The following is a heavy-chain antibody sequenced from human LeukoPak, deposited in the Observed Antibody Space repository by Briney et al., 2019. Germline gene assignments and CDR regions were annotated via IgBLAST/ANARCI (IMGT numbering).Heavy chain of an antibody. D-gene: IGHD3-3*01. CDR2: ISSSSSYI. V-gene: IGHV3-21*01. J-gene: IGHJ6*02. CDR3: ASPPGGYYLGMGV. Sequence: GGSLRLSCAASGFTFSSYSMNWVRQAPGKGLEWVSSISSSSSYIYYADSVKGRFTISRDNAKNSLYLQMNSLRAEDTAVYYCASPPGGYYLGMGVWGQGTTVTVSS. CDR1: GFTFSSYS.